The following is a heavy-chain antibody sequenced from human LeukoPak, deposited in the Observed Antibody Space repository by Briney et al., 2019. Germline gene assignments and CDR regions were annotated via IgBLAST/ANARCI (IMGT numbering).Heavy chain of an antibody. J-gene: IGHJ5*02. Sequence: SETLSLTCAVSGYSISSGYYWGWIRQPPGKGLEWIGYIYYSGSTNYNPSLKSRVTISVDTSKNQFSLKLSSVTAADTAVYYCARCIYGDYVGVVDWFDPWGQGTLVTVSS. D-gene: IGHD4-17*01. CDR3: ARCIYGDYVGVVDWFDP. CDR1: GYSISSGYY. CDR2: IYYSGST. V-gene: IGHV4-61*01.